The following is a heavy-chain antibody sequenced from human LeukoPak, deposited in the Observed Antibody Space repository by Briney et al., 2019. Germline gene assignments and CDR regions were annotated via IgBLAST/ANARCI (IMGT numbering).Heavy chain of an antibody. CDR2: IGSSGSTI. V-gene: IGHV3-11*01. J-gene: IGHJ4*02. Sequence: GGSLRLSCAASGFTFSDYYMSWIRQAPGKGLEWVSYIGSSGSTIYYADSVKGRFTISRDNAKNSLYLQMNSLRAEDTAVYYCARGDDYGDLMVGFDYWGQGTLVTVSS. D-gene: IGHD4-17*01. CDR1: GFTFSDYY. CDR3: ARGDDYGDLMVGFDY.